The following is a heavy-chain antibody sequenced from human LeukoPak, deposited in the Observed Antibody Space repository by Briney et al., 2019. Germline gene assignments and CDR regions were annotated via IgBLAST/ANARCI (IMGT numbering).Heavy chain of an antibody. J-gene: IGHJ4*02. V-gene: IGHV4-4*02. CDR3: ARGKGLTYYYDSSGYRTPAAYYFDY. CDR1: GGSISSSNW. D-gene: IGHD3-22*01. Sequence: SGTQSLTCAVSGGSISSSNWWSWVRQPPGKGLEWIGEIYHSGSTNYNPSLKSRVTISVDKSKNQFSLKLSSVTAADTAVYYCARGKGLTYYYDSSGYRTPAAYYFDYWGQGTLVTVSS. CDR2: IYHSGST.